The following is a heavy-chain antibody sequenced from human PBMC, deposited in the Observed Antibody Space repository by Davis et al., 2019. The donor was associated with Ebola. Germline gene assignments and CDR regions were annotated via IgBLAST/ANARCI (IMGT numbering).Heavy chain of an antibody. V-gene: IGHV4-59*08. D-gene: IGHD2-15*01. CDR2: IYYSGST. CDR1: GGSFSGYY. J-gene: IGHJ4*02. Sequence: GSLRLSCAVYGGSFSGYYWSWIRQPPGKGLEWIGYIYYSGSTNYNPSLKSRVTISVDTSKNQFSLKLSSVTAADTAVYYCARHGACSGGSCYYDFDYWGQGTLVTVSS. CDR3: ARHGACSGGSCYYDFDY.